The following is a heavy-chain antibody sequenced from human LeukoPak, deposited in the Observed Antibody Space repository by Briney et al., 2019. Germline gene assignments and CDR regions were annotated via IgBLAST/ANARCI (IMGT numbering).Heavy chain of an antibody. CDR1: EFTVSNAW. D-gene: IGHD6-13*01. V-gene: IGHV3-15*01. CDR3: AKIIAAADYFDY. CDR2: IKSKSDGGTT. Sequence: GGSLRLSCAVSEFTVSNAWMSWVRQAPGKGLEWVGRIKSKSDGGTTDYAAPVKDRFTISRDESKNTLYLQMNSLRAEDTAVYYCAKIIAAADYFDYWGQGTLVTVSS. J-gene: IGHJ4*02.